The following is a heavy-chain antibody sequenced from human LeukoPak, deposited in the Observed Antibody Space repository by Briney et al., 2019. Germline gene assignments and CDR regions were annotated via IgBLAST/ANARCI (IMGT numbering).Heavy chain of an antibody. CDR1: GFTFTSSA. V-gene: IGHV1-58*02. D-gene: IGHD5-12*01. Sequence: SVKVSCTASGFTFTSSAMQWVRQAHGQRLEWIGWIVVGSGNTNYAQKFQERVTITRDMSTSTAYMELSSLRSEDTAVYYCAASYYSGYGVHGMDVWGQGTTVTVSS. CDR2: IVVGSGNT. CDR3: AASYYSGYGVHGMDV. J-gene: IGHJ6*02.